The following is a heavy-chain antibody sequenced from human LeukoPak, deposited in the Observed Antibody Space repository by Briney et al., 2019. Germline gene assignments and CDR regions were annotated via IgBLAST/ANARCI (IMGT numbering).Heavy chain of an antibody. CDR2: ISTNGAAT. Sequence: GGSLRLSCAASGFTFSTYGMNWVRQAPGKGLEWVSTISTNGAATYYTDSVKGRFTISRDNSKNTLFLQMYSLRAEDTAIYYCVKGQSTIATRSFDSWGQGTLVTVSS. D-gene: IGHD6-6*01. CDR3: VKGQSTIATRSFDS. CDR1: GFTFSTYG. J-gene: IGHJ4*02. V-gene: IGHV3-23*01.